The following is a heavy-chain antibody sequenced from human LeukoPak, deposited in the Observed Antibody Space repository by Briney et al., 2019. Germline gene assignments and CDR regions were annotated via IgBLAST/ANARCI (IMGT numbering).Heavy chain of an antibody. V-gene: IGHV4-34*01. J-gene: IGHJ5*02. D-gene: IGHD2-2*01. CDR2: INHSGST. Sequence: PSETLSLTCAVYGGSFSGYYWSWIRQPPGKGLGWIGEINHSGSTNYNPSLKSRVTISVDTSKNQFSLKLSSVTAADTAVYYCASGGIVVVPAATRWFDPWGQGTLVTVSS. CDR1: GGSFSGYY. CDR3: ASGGIVVVPAATRWFDP.